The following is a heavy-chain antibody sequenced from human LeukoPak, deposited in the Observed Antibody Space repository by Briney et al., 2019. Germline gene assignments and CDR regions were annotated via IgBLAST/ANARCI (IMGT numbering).Heavy chain of an antibody. Sequence: ASVKVSCKASGYTFTGYCMHWVRQAPGQGLEWMGWINPNSGGTNYAQKFQGRVTMTRDTSISTAYMELSRLRSDDTAVYYCARVHCSSTSCYKGGYNWFDPWGQGTLVTVSS. V-gene: IGHV1-2*02. D-gene: IGHD2-2*02. CDR2: INPNSGGT. J-gene: IGHJ5*02. CDR3: ARVHCSSTSCYKGGYNWFDP. CDR1: GYTFTGYC.